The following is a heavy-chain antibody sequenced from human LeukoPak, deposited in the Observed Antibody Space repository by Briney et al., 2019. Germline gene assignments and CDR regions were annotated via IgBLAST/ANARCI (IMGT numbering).Heavy chain of an antibody. V-gene: IGHV4-61*02. CDR1: GGSISSGSYY. D-gene: IGHD1-1*01. CDR2: IHTSGST. CDR3: ARSGWNDVDAFDI. Sequence: SETLSLTCTVSGGSISSGSYYWSWIRQPAGKGLEWIGRIHTSGSTNYNPSLKSRVTISVDTSKNQFSLKLSSVTAADTAVSYCARSGWNDVDAFDIWGQGTMVTVSS. J-gene: IGHJ3*02.